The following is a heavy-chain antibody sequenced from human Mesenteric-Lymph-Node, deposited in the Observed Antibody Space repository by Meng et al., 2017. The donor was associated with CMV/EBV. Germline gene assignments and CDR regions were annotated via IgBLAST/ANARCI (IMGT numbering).Heavy chain of an antibody. CDR1: GFTFSSYS. CDR2: ISGSSSYI. V-gene: IGHV3-21*01. D-gene: IGHD6-13*01. J-gene: IGHJ6*02. CDR3: ARDGLAAAGTADYYYYYVMDV. Sequence: LTGAASGFTFSSYSMNWVRQAPGKGLEWVSSISGSSSYIYYADSVKGRFTISRDNAKNSLYLQMNSLRAEDTAVYYCARDGLAAAGTADYYYYYVMDVWGQGTTVTVSS.